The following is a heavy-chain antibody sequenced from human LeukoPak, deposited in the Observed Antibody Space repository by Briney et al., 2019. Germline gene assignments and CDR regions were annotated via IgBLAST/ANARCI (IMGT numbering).Heavy chain of an antibody. J-gene: IGHJ3*02. D-gene: IGHD2-8*02. Sequence: GGSLRLSCAVSGFTFSSYNMNWVRQAPGKGLEWVSSISSGATYIYYADSVKGRFTISRDNAKNSMYLQINSLRAEDTAVYYCARAWSRVDAFDIWGQGTMVTVSS. CDR3: ARAWSRVDAFDI. CDR1: GFTFSSYN. CDR2: ISSGATYI. V-gene: IGHV3-21*01.